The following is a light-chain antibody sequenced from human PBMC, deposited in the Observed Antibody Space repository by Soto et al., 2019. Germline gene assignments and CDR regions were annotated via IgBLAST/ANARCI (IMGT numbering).Light chain of an antibody. V-gene: IGKV3-15*01. CDR1: QSVGNN. Sequence: EIVMTQSPAILSVSPGETATLSCRASQSVGNNVGWYQHIPGQPPRLLIYGASTRARGVPARFSGSGSGTEFTLTISSLQSEDFAVYYCHYYNKVPQFTFGGGTKVEIK. CDR3: HYYNKVPQFT. CDR2: GAS. J-gene: IGKJ4*01.